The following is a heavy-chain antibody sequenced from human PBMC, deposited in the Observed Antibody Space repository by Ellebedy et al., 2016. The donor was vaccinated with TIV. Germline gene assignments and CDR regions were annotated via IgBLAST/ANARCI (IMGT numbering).Heavy chain of an antibody. D-gene: IGHD5-18*01. Sequence: MPSETLSLTCTVSGGSISSSSYYWGWIRQPPGKGLEWIGSIYYSGSTNYNPSLKSRVTISVDTSKNQFSLKLSSVTAADTAVYYCARGVQLWSRTFDYWGQGTLVTVSS. CDR3: ARGVQLWSRTFDY. V-gene: IGHV4-39*07. CDR2: IYYSGST. J-gene: IGHJ4*02. CDR1: GGSISSSSYY.